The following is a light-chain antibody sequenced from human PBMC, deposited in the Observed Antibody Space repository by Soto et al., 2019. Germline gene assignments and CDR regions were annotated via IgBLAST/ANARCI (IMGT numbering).Light chain of an antibody. CDR2: GAS. CDR1: QRVTNDY. Sequence: ESVLTQSPGTLSLSPGERATLSCRASQRVTNDYLARYQQKPGQAPRILIYGASNRPAGVPERFIGSGSGTDFTLTIDRLEPEDFAVYYCQQYGRFYVYSFGQGTRLEI. V-gene: IGKV3-20*01. CDR3: QQYGRFYVYS. J-gene: IGKJ2*03.